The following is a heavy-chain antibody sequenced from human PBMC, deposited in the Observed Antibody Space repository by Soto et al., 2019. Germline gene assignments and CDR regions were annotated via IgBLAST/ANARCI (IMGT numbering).Heavy chain of an antibody. Sequence: GGSLRLSCAASGFTFSSYWMSWVRQAPGKGLEWVANIKQDGSEKYYVDSVKGRFTISRDNAKNSLYLQMNSLRAEDTAVYYCAKDPERYYYDSSGSIRAFDIWGQGTMVTVSS. CDR1: GFTFSSYW. CDR2: IKQDGSEK. V-gene: IGHV3-7*01. D-gene: IGHD3-22*01. CDR3: AKDPERYYYDSSGSIRAFDI. J-gene: IGHJ3*02.